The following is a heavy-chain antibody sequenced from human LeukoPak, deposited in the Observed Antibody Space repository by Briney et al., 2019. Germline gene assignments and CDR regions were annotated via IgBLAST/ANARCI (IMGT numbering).Heavy chain of an antibody. CDR2: IYYSGST. CDR1: GGSISSSSYY. J-gene: IGHJ4*02. D-gene: IGHD3-22*01. Sequence: TSKTLSLTCTVSGGSISSSSYYWGWIRQPPGKGLEWIGSIYYSGSTYYDPSLKSRVTISVDTSKNQFSLKLSSVTAADTAVYYCARINVDYYGSSGSWDYWGQGTLVTVSS. V-gene: IGHV4-39*01. CDR3: ARINVDYYGSSGSWDY.